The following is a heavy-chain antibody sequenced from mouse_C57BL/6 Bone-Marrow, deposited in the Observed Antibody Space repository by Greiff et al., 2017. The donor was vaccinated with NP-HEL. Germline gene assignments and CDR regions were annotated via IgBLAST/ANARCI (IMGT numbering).Heavy chain of an antibody. D-gene: IGHD1-1*01. CDR2: ISSGGSYT. CDR3: ARHYCSNYFDY. V-gene: IGHV5-6*02. CDR1: GFTFSSYG. Sequence: EVKLVESGGDLVKPGGSLKLSCAASGFTFSSYGMSWVRQTPDKRLEWVATISSGGSYTYYPDSVKGRFTISRDNAKNTLYLQMSSLKSEDTAMYYCARHYCSNYFDYWGQGTTLTVSS. J-gene: IGHJ2*01.